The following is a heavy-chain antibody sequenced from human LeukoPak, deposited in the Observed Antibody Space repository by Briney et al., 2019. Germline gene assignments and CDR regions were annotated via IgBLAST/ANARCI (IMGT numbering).Heavy chain of an antibody. Sequence: PGGSLRLSCAASGFTFSSYWMSWVRQAPGKGLEWVANIKQDGSEKYHVDSVKGRFTISRDNAKNSLYLQMNSLRAEDTAVYYCAFDYYGSGSYQNYWGQGTLVTVSS. V-gene: IGHV3-7*01. CDR1: GFTFSSYW. CDR3: AFDYYGSGSYQNY. CDR2: IKQDGSEK. J-gene: IGHJ4*02. D-gene: IGHD3-10*01.